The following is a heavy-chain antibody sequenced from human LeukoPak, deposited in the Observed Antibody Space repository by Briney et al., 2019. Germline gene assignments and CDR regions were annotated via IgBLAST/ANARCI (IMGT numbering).Heavy chain of an antibody. CDR1: GFTFSSYA. V-gene: IGHV3-23*01. CDR2: ISGSGGSS. D-gene: IGHD1-1*01. CDR3: AKDLGRPGGGY. J-gene: IGHJ4*02. Sequence: GGSLRLSCAASGFTFSSYAVSWVRQAPGKGLEWVSAISGSGGSSYYADSVKGRFTISRDNSKNTLYLQMNSLRAEDTAVYYCAKDLGRPGGGYWGQGTLVTVSS.